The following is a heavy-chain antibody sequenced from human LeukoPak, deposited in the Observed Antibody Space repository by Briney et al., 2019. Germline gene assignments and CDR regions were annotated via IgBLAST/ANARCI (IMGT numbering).Heavy chain of an antibody. CDR2: VHPDNGNT. V-gene: IGHV1-8*01. J-gene: IGHJ5*02. CDR1: GYPFTKWE. Sequence: GSVKVSFKTSGYPFTKWEINWVRQAAGQGLEWLGWVHPDNGNTYYAQRFRGRVTVSRDTSTTTAYMELSGLRSNDTAVYFCATGPRNDPWGQGTLVTVSS. CDR3: ATGPRNDP. D-gene: IGHD1-14*01.